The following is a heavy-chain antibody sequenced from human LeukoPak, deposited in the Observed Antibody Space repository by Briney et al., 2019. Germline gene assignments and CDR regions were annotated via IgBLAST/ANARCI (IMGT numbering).Heavy chain of an antibody. CDR1: GFTFSSYW. J-gene: IGHJ6*03. Sequence: GGSLRLSCAASGFTFSSYWMHWVRQAPGKGLVWVSRMYADETDTTSADSVKGRFTISRDNAKNTLYLQMNSLRVEDTAVYYCARDGYTSTSCYVGVAMDVWGKGTMVTVSS. D-gene: IGHD2-2*01. V-gene: IGHV3-74*01. CDR2: MYADETDT. CDR3: ARDGYTSTSCYVGVAMDV.